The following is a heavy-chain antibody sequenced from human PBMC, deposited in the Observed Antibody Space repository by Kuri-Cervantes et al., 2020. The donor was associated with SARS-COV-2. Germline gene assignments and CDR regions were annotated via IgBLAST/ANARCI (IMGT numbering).Heavy chain of an antibody. D-gene: IGHD3-10*01. V-gene: IGHV4-59*12. CDR2: IYYSGST. CDR3: AREWFGENYYYYYGMDV. J-gene: IGHJ6*02. CDR1: GGSISSYY. Sequence: SETLSLTCTVSGGSISSYYWSWIRQPPGKGLEWIGYIYYSGSTNYNPSLKSRATISVDTSKNQFSLKLSSVTAADTAVYYCAREWFGENYYYYYGMDVWGQGTTVTVSS.